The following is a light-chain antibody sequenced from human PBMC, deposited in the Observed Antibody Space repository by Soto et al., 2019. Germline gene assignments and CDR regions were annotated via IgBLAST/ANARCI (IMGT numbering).Light chain of an antibody. CDR2: DGS. CDR3: QQFNSYPLT. J-gene: IGKJ4*01. CDR1: QGIGSA. Sequence: AIQLTQSPSSLSASVGDRVTITCRASQGIGSALAWYQQKPGKPPKILIYDGSSLESGVPSRFSGSAAGTDFTLPSGSLQPEDFATYHGQQFNSYPLTFGGGTKVEIK. V-gene: IGKV1-13*02.